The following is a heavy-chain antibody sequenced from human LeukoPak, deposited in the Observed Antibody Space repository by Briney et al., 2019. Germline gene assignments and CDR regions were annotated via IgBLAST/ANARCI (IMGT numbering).Heavy chain of an antibody. D-gene: IGHD3-22*01. CDR3: ARAHDRGYYYGFDY. CDR1: GFTVSSNY. CDR2: IYSGGNT. Sequence: PGRSLRLSCAASGFTVSSNYMSWVRQAPGKGLEWVSVIYSGGNTYYADSVQGRFTMSRENPKNTLYLQMNSLRAEDTAVYYCARAHDRGYYYGFDYWGQGTLVTVSS. J-gene: IGHJ4*02. V-gene: IGHV3-66*01.